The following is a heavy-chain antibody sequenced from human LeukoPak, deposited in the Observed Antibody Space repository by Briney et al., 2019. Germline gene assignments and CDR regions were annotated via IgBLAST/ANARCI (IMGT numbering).Heavy chain of an antibody. CDR3: ARIVGARFDY. CDR1: GYSISSGYY. V-gene: IGHV4-38-2*02. J-gene: IGHJ4*02. Sequence: SETLSLTCTVSGYSISSGYYWGWIRQPPGKGLEWIGSIYHSGSTYYNPSLKSRVTISVDTSKNQFSLKLSSVTAADTAVYYCARIVGARFDYWGQGTLVTVSS. D-gene: IGHD1-26*01. CDR2: IYHSGST.